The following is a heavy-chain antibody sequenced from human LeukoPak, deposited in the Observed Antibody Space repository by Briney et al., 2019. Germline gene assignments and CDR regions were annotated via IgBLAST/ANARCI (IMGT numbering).Heavy chain of an antibody. J-gene: IGHJ3*02. CDR1: GFTFTTFG. D-gene: IGHD4-17*01. V-gene: IGHV3-33*08. CDR2: IWYDGSNK. Sequence: GGSLRLSCAASGFTFTTFGMHWVRQAPGKGLEWVAVIWYDGSNKYYADSVKGRFTISRDNSKNTLYLQMNSLRAEDTAVYYCARASNYDYGDRNAFDIWGQGTMVTVSS. CDR3: ARASNYDYGDRNAFDI.